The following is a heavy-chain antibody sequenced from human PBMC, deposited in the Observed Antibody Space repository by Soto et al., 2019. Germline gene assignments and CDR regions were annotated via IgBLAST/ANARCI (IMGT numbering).Heavy chain of an antibody. CDR3: STWGRDGWYTGFF. V-gene: IGHV1-8*01. J-gene: IGHJ4*02. CDR1: GYTFTDYY. Sequence: QVQLVQSGAGVKTPGASVKVSCKASGYTFTDYYINWVRQAPGQGLEWVGRMNPSSGKTDYAQNFQARVTMTRDTSLSTAYLELRNLGYEDTAVFYCSTWGRDGWYTGFFWGQGTLVTVAS. D-gene: IGHD6-19*01. CDR2: MNPSSGKT.